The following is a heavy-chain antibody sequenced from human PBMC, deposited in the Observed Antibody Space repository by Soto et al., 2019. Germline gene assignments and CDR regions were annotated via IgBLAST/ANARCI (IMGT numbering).Heavy chain of an antibody. Sequence: EVQLLESGGGLVQPGGSLRLSCAASGFTFSSYAMSWVRQAPGKGLEWVSAISGSGGSTYYADSVKGRFTISRDNSKNTPYLQMNSLRAEDTAVYYCAIFDSAGMKSFDYWGQGTLVTVSS. J-gene: IGHJ4*02. CDR2: ISGSGGST. V-gene: IGHV3-23*01. CDR3: AIFDSAGMKSFDY. D-gene: IGHD3-9*01. CDR1: GFTFSSYA.